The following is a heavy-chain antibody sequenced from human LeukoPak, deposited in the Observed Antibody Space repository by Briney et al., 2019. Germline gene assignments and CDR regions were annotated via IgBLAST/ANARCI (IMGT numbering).Heavy chain of an antibody. D-gene: IGHD3-10*01. J-gene: IGHJ4*02. V-gene: IGHV4-30-2*01. CDR2: IYHTGST. CDR3: AGGYSAYYFDY. CDR1: GASISSGTYS. Sequence: SETLSLTCTVSGASISSGTYSWSWIRQPPGEGLEWIGYIYHTGSTYYNPSLKSRVTISVDRSKNQFSLNLNSVTAADTAVYYCAGGYSAYYFDYWGQGTLVTVSS.